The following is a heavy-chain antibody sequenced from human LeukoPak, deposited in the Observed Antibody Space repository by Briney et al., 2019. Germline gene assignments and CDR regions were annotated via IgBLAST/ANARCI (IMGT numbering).Heavy chain of an antibody. CDR2: MNQSVIT. CDR1: GGSFSGYY. CDR3: ARGYCSSTSCYTNSNYGVDY. D-gene: IGHD2-2*02. J-gene: IGHJ4*02. V-gene: IGHV4-34*01. Sequence: SETLSLTCAVYGGSFSGYYWSWIRQPPGKGREWMGEMNQSVITNYNPSLKSRGTISVDTSKNQFSLKLSSVTAADMAVYYFARGYCSSTSCYTNSNYGVDYWGQGTLVTVSS.